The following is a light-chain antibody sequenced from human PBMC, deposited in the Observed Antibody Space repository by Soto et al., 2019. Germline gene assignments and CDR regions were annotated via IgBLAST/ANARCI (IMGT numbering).Light chain of an antibody. CDR3: QKYSSVPV. V-gene: IGKV1-27*01. CDR2: AAS. Sequence: DIQMTQSPTSLSASVGDRVTITCRASKGIRNFGAWYQQKPGKAPKLLIYAASTLQSGVPSRFSGSGSGTDFTLTINSLQPEDVATYSCQKYSSVPVFGPGTKVEIK. J-gene: IGKJ3*01. CDR1: KGIRNF.